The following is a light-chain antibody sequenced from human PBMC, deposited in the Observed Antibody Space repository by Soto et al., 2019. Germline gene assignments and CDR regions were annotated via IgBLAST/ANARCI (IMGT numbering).Light chain of an antibody. J-gene: IGLJ1*01. CDR1: NSDIGAYNY. Sequence: QSVLTQPASVSGSPGQSITISCSGTNSDIGAYNYVSWYQHHPGKAPRLVIYDVTNRPSGISDRFSGSKSGNTASLTISGLLAEDEADYYCTSYTSTSTYVFGTGTKLTVL. V-gene: IGLV2-14*01. CDR3: TSYTSTSTYV. CDR2: DVT.